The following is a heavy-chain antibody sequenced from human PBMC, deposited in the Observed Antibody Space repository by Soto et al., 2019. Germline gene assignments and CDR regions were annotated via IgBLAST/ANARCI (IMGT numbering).Heavy chain of an antibody. CDR3: ARETPSAAAAYYYYGLDV. Sequence: SVKVSCKVSGGTFSSYFINWVRQAPGQGLEWVGGIIPAFGTASYAEKFQGRVTITADESTSTAYMELSRLRSDDTAVYYCARETPSAAAAYYYYGLDVWGQGTTVTVSS. CDR1: GGTFSSYF. D-gene: IGHD6-13*01. J-gene: IGHJ6*02. V-gene: IGHV1-69*13. CDR2: IIPAFGTA.